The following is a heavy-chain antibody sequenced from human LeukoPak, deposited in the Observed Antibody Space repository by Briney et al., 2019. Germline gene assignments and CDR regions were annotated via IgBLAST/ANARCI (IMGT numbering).Heavy chain of an antibody. D-gene: IGHD3-22*01. Sequence: PSETLSLTCTVSGGSISSGDYYWSWIRQPPGKGLEWIGYIYYSGSTYYNPSLKSRVTISVDTSKNQFSLKLSSVTAADTAVYYCAREGVSHQTDMIVGSDAFDIWGQGTMVTVSS. V-gene: IGHV4-30-4*08. CDR3: AREGVSHQTDMIVGSDAFDI. CDR1: GGSISSGDYY. J-gene: IGHJ3*02. CDR2: IYYSGST.